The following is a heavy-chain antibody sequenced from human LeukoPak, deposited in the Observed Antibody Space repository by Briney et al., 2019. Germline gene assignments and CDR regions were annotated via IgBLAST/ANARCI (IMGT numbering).Heavy chain of an antibody. Sequence: ASVKVSCKASGYTFTGYYMHWVRQAPGQGLEWMGRINPNSGGTNYAQKFQGRVTMTRDTSTSTVYMELSSLRSEDTAVYYCARDYASPTAMVTGYGMDVWGQGTTVTVSS. CDR3: ARDYASPTAMVTGYGMDV. V-gene: IGHV1-2*06. D-gene: IGHD5-18*01. CDR2: INPNSGGT. CDR1: GYTFTGYY. J-gene: IGHJ6*02.